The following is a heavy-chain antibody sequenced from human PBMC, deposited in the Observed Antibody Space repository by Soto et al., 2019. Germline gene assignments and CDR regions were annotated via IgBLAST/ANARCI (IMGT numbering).Heavy chain of an antibody. J-gene: IGHJ4*02. CDR2: MSGIGDST. Sequence: GGSLRLSCEASGFTFSSYAMTWVRQAPGKGLEWVSVMSGIGDSTYYAHSVKGRFTISRDNSKNTVYLQMNSLRVEDMAVYYCAKRGWAAAFDYWGQGTLVTVSS. CDR3: AKRGWAAAFDY. D-gene: IGHD3-10*01. CDR1: GFTFSSYA. V-gene: IGHV3-23*01.